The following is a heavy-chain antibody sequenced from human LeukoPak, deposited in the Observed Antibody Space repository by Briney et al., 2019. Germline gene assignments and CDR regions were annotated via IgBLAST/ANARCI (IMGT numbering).Heavy chain of an antibody. V-gene: IGHV3-53*01. D-gene: IGHD3-10*01. J-gene: IGHJ6*04. CDR2: IYSGGST. CDR1: GFTVSSNY. CDR3: ARDLVVRGVTDYYGMDV. Sequence: PGGSLRLSCAASGFTVSSNYMSWVRQAPGKGLEWVSVIYSGGSTYYADSMKGRFTISRDNSKNTLYLQMNSLRAEDTAVYYCARDLVVRGVTDYYGMDVWGKGTTVTVSS.